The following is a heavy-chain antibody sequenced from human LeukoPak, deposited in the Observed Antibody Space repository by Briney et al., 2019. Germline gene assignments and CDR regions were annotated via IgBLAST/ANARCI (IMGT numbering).Heavy chain of an antibody. D-gene: IGHD5-18*01. CDR2: IIPIFGTA. J-gene: IGHJ4*02. CDR1: GGTFSSYA. Sequence: SVKVSCKASGGTFSSYAISWVRQAPGQGLEWMGGIIPIFGTANYAQKFQGRVTITTDESTSTAYMELSSLRSEDTAVYYCARQLWLKGGTNYFDYWGQGTLVTVSS. V-gene: IGHV1-69*05. CDR3: ARQLWLKGGTNYFDY.